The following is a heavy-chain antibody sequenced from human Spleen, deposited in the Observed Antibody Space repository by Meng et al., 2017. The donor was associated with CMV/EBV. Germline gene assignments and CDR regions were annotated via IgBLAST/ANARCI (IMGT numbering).Heavy chain of an antibody. CDR1: GFTFSHAS. V-gene: IGHV3-15*01. CDR3: ASDVGATLVFDY. D-gene: IGHD1-26*01. Sequence: GESLKISCAASGFTFSHASLSWVRQAPGKGLEWVGRIKSKADDETTDYAESVKGRFTISRLDSKNTLYLQMNSLKTEDTAVYYCASDVGATLVFDYWGQGTLVTVSS. CDR2: IKSKADDETT. J-gene: IGHJ4*02.